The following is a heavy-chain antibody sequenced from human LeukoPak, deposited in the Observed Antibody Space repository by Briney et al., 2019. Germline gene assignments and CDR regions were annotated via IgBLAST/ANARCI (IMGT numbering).Heavy chain of an antibody. Sequence: SETLSLTCTVSGGSISSYYWSWIRQPPGKGLEWIGYIYSSGSTNYNPSLKSRVTISVDTSKNQFSLKLTSVTAEDTAVYYCASGRLLRFLEWSHFDYWGQGTLVTVSS. D-gene: IGHD3-3*01. CDR2: IYSSGST. CDR1: GGSISSYY. J-gene: IGHJ4*02. CDR3: ASGRLLRFLEWSHFDY. V-gene: IGHV4-59*01.